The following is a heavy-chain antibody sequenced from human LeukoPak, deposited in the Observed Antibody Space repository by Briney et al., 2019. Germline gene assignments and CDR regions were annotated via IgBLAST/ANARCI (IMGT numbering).Heavy chain of an antibody. Sequence: PSETLSLICSVYGGSFSGYYWSWIRQPPGKGLEWIGEINHSGSTNYNPSLKSRVTTSVDTSKNQFSLKLLSVTAADTAVYHCARGRKIGSSYTPWSCYFDYWAQGTLVSVSS. J-gene: IGHJ4*02. V-gene: IGHV4-34*01. CDR3: ARGRKIGSSYTPWSCYFDY. D-gene: IGHD3-16*02. CDR1: GGSFSGYY. CDR2: INHSGST.